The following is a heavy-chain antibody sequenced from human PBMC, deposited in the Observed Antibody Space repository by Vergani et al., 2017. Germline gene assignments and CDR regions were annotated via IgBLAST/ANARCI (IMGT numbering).Heavy chain of an antibody. V-gene: IGHV3-7*03. D-gene: IGHD6-13*01. CDR2: IKQDGSEK. Sequence: EVQLVESGGGLVQPGGSLRLSCAASGFTCSSYWMSWVRQAPGKGLEWVANIKQDGSEKYYVDSVKGRFTISRDNDKNSLYLQMNSLRAEDTAVYYCARKVVIAAAGGNAFDLWGQGSMVTVSS. J-gene: IGHJ3*01. CDR3: ARKVVIAAAGGNAFDL. CDR1: GFTCSSYW.